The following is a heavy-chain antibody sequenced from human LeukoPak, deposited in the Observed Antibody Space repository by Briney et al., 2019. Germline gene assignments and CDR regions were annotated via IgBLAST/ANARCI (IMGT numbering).Heavy chain of an antibody. J-gene: IGHJ5*02. CDR3: ARGIADRYNWFDP. CDR2: MSYRGSTNYRTT. Sequence: SETLSLTCTVSGGSISSYYWSWIRQPAGKGLEWIGYMSYRGSTNYRTTNYNPALRSRVTISEDTSQKQFSLELSSVTAADTAVYYCARGIADRYNWFDPWGQGILVTVSS. CDR1: GGSISSYY. D-gene: IGHD6-13*01. V-gene: IGHV4-59*08.